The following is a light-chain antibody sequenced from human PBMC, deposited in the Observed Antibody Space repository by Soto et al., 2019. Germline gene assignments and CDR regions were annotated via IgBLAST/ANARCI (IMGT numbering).Light chain of an antibody. Sequence: QAVVTQEPSLTVSPGGTVTLTCASSTGTVTSGYYPNWFQQKPGQAPRALIYSISNKHSWTPARFSGSLLGGKAALTLSGVXXXXEAEYYCLLYYGGARVFGGGTQLTVL. CDR1: TGTVTSGYY. V-gene: IGLV7-43*01. J-gene: IGLJ2*01. CDR2: SIS. CDR3: LLYYGGARV.